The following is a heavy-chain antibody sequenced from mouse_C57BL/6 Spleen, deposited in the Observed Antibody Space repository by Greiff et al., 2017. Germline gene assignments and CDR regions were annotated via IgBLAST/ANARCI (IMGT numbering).Heavy chain of an antibody. J-gene: IGHJ2*01. CDR3: TTITTVVAPFDY. D-gene: IGHD1-1*01. V-gene: IGHV14-1*01. CDR2: IDPEDGDT. CDR1: GFNIKDYY. Sequence: EVQLQQSGAELVRPGASVKLSCTASGFNIKDYYMHWVKQRPEQGLEWIGRIDPEDGDTEYAPKFQGKATRTADTSSNTAYLQLSSLTTEDTAVYYCTTITTVVAPFDYWGQGTTLTVSS.